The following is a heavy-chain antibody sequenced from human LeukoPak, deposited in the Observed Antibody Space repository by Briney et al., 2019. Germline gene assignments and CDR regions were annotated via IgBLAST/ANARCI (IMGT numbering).Heavy chain of an antibody. CDR2: IKSKTDGGTT. Sequence: GGSLGLSCAASGFTFSNAWMNWVRQAPGKGLEWVGRIKSKTDGGTTDYAAPVKGRFTISRDDSKNTLYLQMNSLKTEDTAVYYCATDGSGAAAAFDYWGQGTLVTVSS. CDR3: ATDGSGAAAAFDY. V-gene: IGHV3-15*07. D-gene: IGHD6-13*01. CDR1: GFTFSNAW. J-gene: IGHJ4*02.